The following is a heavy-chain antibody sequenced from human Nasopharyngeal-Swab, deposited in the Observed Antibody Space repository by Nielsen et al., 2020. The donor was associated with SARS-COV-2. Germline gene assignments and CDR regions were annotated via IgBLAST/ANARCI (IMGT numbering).Heavy chain of an antibody. J-gene: IGHJ6*02. Sequence: SVKVSCKASGGTFSSYAISWVRQAPGQGLEWMGGIIPIFGTANYAQKFQGRVTITADESTSTAYMELSSLRSEDTAVYYCARAGYYYGSGSQYYYYGMDVWGQGTTVTVSS. D-gene: IGHD3-10*01. CDR1: GGTFSSYA. CDR3: ARAGYYYGSGSQYYYYGMDV. CDR2: IIPIFGTA. V-gene: IGHV1-69*13.